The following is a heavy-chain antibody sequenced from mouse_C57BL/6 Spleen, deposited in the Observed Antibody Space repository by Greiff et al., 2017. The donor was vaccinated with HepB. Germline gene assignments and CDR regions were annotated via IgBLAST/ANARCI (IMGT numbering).Heavy chain of an antibody. V-gene: IGHV1-82*01. CDR2: IYPGDGDT. Sequence: VQLQQSGPELVKPGASVKISCKASGYAFSSSWMNWVKQRPGKGLEWIGRIYPGDGDTNSNGKFKGKATLTADKSSSTAYIQLSSLTSEDSAVYFSAREENYGSSDWYSNVWGTGTTVTVSP. D-gene: IGHD1-1*01. CDR3: AREENYGSSDWYSNV. J-gene: IGHJ1*03. CDR1: GYAFSSSW.